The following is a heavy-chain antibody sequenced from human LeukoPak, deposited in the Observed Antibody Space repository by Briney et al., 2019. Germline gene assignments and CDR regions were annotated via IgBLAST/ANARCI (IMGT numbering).Heavy chain of an antibody. CDR1: GFTFSTSE. Sequence: PGGSLRLSCVASGFTFSTSEMSWVRQAPGKGLEWVSYISSSGTTISYADSVRGRFIISRDNAKNSLYLQMNSLRAEDTSIYYCARDYDISSGAMDVWGKGTTVTVSS. CDR2: ISSSGTTI. V-gene: IGHV3-48*03. CDR3: ARDYDISSGAMDV. J-gene: IGHJ6*04. D-gene: IGHD3-9*01.